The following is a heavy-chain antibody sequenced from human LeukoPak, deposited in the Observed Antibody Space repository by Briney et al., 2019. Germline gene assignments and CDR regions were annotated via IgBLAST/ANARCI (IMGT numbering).Heavy chain of an antibody. J-gene: IGHJ5*02. D-gene: IGHD3-16*01. V-gene: IGHV3-23*01. Sequence: PGGTLRLSCAASGFTFSIYGMSWVRQAPGRGLEGVSAMSGSGGSTYYADSVKGRFTISRDNSKNTLYLQMNSLRAEDTAVYYCAKDDNYIRFLSWGQGTLVTVSS. CDR2: MSGSGGST. CDR3: AKDDNYIRFLS. CDR1: GFTFSIYG.